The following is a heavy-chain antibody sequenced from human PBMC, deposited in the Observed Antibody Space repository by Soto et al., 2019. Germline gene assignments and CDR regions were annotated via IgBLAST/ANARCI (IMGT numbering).Heavy chain of an antibody. Sequence: SETLSLTCTVSGGSISSYYWSWIRQPPGKGLEWIGYIYYSGSTNYNPSLKSRVTISVDTSKNQFSLKLSSVTAADTAVYYCASGTTVTTERFDGFDIWGQGTMVTVSS. CDR2: IYYSGST. CDR3: ASGTTVTTERFDGFDI. D-gene: IGHD4-17*01. CDR1: GGSISSYY. V-gene: IGHV4-59*01. J-gene: IGHJ3*02.